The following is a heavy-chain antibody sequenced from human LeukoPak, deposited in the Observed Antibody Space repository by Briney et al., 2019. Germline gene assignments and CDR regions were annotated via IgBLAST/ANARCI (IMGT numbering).Heavy chain of an antibody. CDR1: GVSISSGVNY. Sequence: SETLSLTCTVSGVSISSGVNYWTWIRQPPGKGLEWIGYISHSGTTFYTSSLKSRVTISVDRSKSQFSLKLSSVTAADTAVYYCARGGYFGSGVDAFDIWGQGTLVTVSS. J-gene: IGHJ3*02. CDR2: ISHSGTT. V-gene: IGHV4-30-2*01. CDR3: ARGGYFGSGVDAFDI. D-gene: IGHD3-10*01.